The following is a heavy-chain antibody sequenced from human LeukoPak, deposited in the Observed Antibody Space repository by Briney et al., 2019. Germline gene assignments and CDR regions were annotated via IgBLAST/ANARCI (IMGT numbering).Heavy chain of an antibody. J-gene: IGHJ4*02. CDR3: ARQRVNHEDADY. CDR2: KVHTGDT. Sequence: SETLSLTCTVSGGSITNTDYYWAWIRQPPGEGLEWIRTKVHTGDTYYNPSLRSRATASIDPSKNQFSLKLSSLTAADTAVYYCARQRVNHEDADYWGQGILVTVTS. CDR1: GGSITNTDYY. V-gene: IGHV4-39*01.